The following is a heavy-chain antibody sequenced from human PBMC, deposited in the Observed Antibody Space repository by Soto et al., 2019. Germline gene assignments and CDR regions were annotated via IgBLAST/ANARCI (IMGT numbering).Heavy chain of an antibody. CDR1: GGSISSYY. Sequence: SETLSLTCTVSGGSISSYYWSWIRQPPGKGLEWTGYIYYSGSTNYNPSLKSRVTISVDTSKNQFSLKLSSVTAADTAVYYCARRVEEYCSGGSCYGYYFDYWGQGTLVTSPQ. CDR3: ARRVEEYCSGGSCYGYYFDY. D-gene: IGHD2-15*01. CDR2: IYYSGST. V-gene: IGHV4-59*08. J-gene: IGHJ4*02.